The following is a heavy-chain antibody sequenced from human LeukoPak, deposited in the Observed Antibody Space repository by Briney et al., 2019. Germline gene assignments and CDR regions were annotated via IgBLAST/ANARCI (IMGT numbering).Heavy chain of an antibody. V-gene: IGHV3-23*01. Sequence: PGGSLRLSCAASGFTFSAYAMAWVRRPPGRGLEWVSTMALSGGPTHYADAVEGRFTISRDDSKSTLYLHINNLRAEDTAVYYCARDFSLVVGASDCWGKGTLVTVSS. J-gene: IGHJ4*02. CDR3: ARDFSLVVGASDC. CDR2: MALSGGPT. CDR1: GFTFSAYA. D-gene: IGHD1-26*01.